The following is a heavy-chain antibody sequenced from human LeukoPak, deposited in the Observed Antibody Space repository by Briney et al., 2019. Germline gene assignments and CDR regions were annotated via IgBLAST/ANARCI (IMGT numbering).Heavy chain of an antibody. V-gene: IGHV1-18*01. CDR2: ISAYNGNT. CDR1: GYTFTSYG. CDR3: ARDPNGSYHDNWFDP. D-gene: IGHD1-26*01. Sequence: ASVKVSCKASGYTFTSYGISWVRQAPGQGLEWMGWISAYNGNTNYAQKLQGRVTMTTDTSTSTAYMELRSLRSDDTAVYYCARDPNGSYHDNWFDPWGQGTLVTVSS. J-gene: IGHJ5*02.